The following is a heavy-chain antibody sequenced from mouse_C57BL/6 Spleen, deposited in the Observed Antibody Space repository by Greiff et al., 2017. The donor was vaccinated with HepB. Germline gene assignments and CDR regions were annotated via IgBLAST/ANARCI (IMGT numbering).Heavy chain of an antibody. V-gene: IGHV1-18*01. CDR1: GYTFTDYN. CDR3: ARTGLGRGGTDFDY. J-gene: IGHJ2*01. D-gene: IGHD2-2*01. CDR2: INPNNGGT. Sequence: VQLQQSGPELVKPGASVKIPCKASGYTFTDYNMDWVKQSHGKSLEWIGDINPNNGGTIYNQKFKGKATLTVDKSSSTAYMELRSLTSEDTAVYYCARTGLGRGGTDFDYWGQGTTLTVSS.